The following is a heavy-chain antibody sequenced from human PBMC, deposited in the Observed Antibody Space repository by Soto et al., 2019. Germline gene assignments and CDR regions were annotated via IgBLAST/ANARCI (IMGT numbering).Heavy chain of an antibody. V-gene: IGHV2-5*02. J-gene: IGHJ5*02. D-gene: IGHD3-22*01. CDR3: ARKFYYDSSGYRSWFDP. Sequence: SGPTLVKPTQTLTLTCTFSGISLSTSGVGVGWIRQPPGKALEWLALIYWDNDKRYSTSLKSRLTITKETSKNQAVLTMTNMDPGDTSRYYCARKFYYDSSGYRSWFDPWGQGTLVTVSS. CDR2: IYWDNDK. CDR1: GISLSTSGVG.